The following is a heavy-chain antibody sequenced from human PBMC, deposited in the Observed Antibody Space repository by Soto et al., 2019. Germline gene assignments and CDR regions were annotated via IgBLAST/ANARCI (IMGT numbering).Heavy chain of an antibody. CDR2: IYYSGST. D-gene: IGHD1-26*01. CDR1: GGSISSGGYY. J-gene: IGHJ4*02. CDR3: ARGQFKGRGGSYFRFFDY. V-gene: IGHV4-31*03. Sequence: QVQLQESGPGLVKPSQTLSLTCTVSGGSISSGGYYWSWIRQHPGKGLEWIGYIYYSGSTYYNPSLKVRVTISVDTSKNQFPLKLSLVTAADTAVYYWARGQFKGRGGSYFRFFDYWGQGTLVTVSS.